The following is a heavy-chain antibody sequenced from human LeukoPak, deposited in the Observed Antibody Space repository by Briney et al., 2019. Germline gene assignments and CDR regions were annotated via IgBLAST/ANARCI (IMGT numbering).Heavy chain of an antibody. V-gene: IGHV1-2*02. CDR2: INPNSGGT. CDR1: GYTFTGYY. CDR3: ARIMVRGVKVPFLSRTTKYYFDY. D-gene: IGHD3-10*01. Sequence: EASVKVSCKASGYTFTGYYMHWVRQAPGQGLEWMGWINPNSGGTNYAQKFQGRVTITRNTSISTAYMELSSLRSEDTAVYYCARIMVRGVKVPFLSRTTKYYFDYWGQGTLVTVSS. J-gene: IGHJ4*02.